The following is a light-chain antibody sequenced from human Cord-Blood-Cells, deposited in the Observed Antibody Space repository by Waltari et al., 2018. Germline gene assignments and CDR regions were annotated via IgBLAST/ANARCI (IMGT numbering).Light chain of an antibody. Sequence: EIVMTQSPATLSVSPGERATLSCRAGQSVSSNLAWYQQKPGQAPRLLIYVASTRATGIPSRFSGSGSGTEFTLTISSLQSEDFAVYYCQQYNNWPWTFGQGTKVEIK. CDR3: QQYNNWPWT. V-gene: IGKV3D-15*01. CDR1: QSVSSN. J-gene: IGKJ1*01. CDR2: VAS.